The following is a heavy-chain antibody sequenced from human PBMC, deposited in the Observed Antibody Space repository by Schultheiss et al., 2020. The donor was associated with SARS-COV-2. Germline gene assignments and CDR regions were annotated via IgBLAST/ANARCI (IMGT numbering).Heavy chain of an antibody. CDR1: GFTVSSNY. Sequence: GSLRLSCAASGFTVSSNYMTWVRQAPGKGLQWVSVIYSDGSDGTTYYADSVKGRFTISRDNSKNTLYLQMNSLRAEDTAVYYCAKLWVAVAGPETFDYWGQGTLVTVSS. J-gene: IGHJ4*02. CDR3: AKLWVAVAGPETFDY. D-gene: IGHD6-19*01. V-gene: IGHV3-66*02. CDR2: IYSDGSDGTT.